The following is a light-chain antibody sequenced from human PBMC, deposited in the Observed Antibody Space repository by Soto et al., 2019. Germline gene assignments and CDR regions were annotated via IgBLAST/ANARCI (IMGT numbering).Light chain of an antibody. J-gene: IGKJ5*01. CDR3: HQYNSFLGK. CDR1: QSISSW. V-gene: IGKV1-5*02. Sequence: QTQTTLSTSVGERETTLCRASQSISSWLAWYQQKPGKAPKLLIYDASSLESGVPSRFSGSGSGKEFTLSGIGLQPDDFATYYCHQYNSFLGKIGQGTRVEIK. CDR2: DAS.